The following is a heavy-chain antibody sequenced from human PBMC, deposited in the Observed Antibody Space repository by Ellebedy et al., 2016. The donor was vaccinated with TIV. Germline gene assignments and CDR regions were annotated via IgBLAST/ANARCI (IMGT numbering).Heavy chain of an antibody. CDR2: ISYEGSNE. D-gene: IGHD3-22*01. J-gene: IGHJ4*02. CDR3: ARGGTYSYDSSSYRDFDY. CDR1: GFIFGSYG. Sequence: GGSLRLSXAASGFIFGSYGMHWVRQAPGKGLVWVTVISYEGSNEYYADSVKGRFTISRDNSKNTLYLQMNSLRAEDTAVYYCARGGTYSYDSSSYRDFDYWGQGTLVTVSS. V-gene: IGHV3-30-3*01.